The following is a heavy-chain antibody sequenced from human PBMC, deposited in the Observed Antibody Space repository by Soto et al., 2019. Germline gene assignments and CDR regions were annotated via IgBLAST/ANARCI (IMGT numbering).Heavy chain of an antibody. J-gene: IGHJ4*02. CDR3: ARGDYIRGSYHLAY. V-gene: IGHV1-18*01. Sequence: ASVKVSCKASGYTFTSYGISWVRQAPGQGLEWMGWISAYNGNTNYAQKLQGRVTMTTDTSTSTAYMELRSLRSDDTAVYYCARGDYIRGSYHLAYWGQGTLVTVSS. CDR1: GYTFTSYG. D-gene: IGHD3-16*02. CDR2: ISAYNGNT.